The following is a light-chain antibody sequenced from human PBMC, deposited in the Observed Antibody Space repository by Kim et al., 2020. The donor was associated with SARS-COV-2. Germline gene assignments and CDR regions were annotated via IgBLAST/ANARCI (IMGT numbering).Light chain of an antibody. J-gene: IGKJ1*01. Sequence: QMTQSPSTLSASVGDRVTITCRASQNINKYLAWYQQKPGKAPKVLIYDASSLESGVPSRFSGSGSGTEFTFNINSLQPDDFATYYCQQYDYYWAFGQGTKVDIK. CDR2: DAS. CDR3: QQYDYYWA. V-gene: IGKV1-5*01. CDR1: QNINKY.